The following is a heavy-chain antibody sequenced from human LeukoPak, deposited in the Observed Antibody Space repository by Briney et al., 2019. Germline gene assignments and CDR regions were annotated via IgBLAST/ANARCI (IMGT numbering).Heavy chain of an antibody. CDR2: ISYDGSNK. J-gene: IGHJ5*02. V-gene: IGHV3-30*04. CDR3: ARPLGAVAALEL. D-gene: IGHD6-19*01. CDR1: GFTFSSYA. Sequence: GGSLRLSCAASGFTFSSYAMHWVRQAPGKGLEWVAVISYDGSNKYYADSVKGRFTISRDNSKNTLYLQMNSLRAEDTAVYYCARPLGAVAALELWGQGTLVTVSS.